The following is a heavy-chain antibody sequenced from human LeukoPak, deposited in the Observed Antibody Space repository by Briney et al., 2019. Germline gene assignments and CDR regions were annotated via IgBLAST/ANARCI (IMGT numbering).Heavy chain of an antibody. Sequence: GGSLRLSCAASGFTFSSYSMNWVRQAPGKGLEWVSYISSSSRIIYYADSLKGRFTISRDNAKNSLYLQLNSLRADDTAVYYCARGYSYGYNYWGQGTLVTVSS. CDR1: GFTFSSYS. J-gene: IGHJ4*02. V-gene: IGHV3-48*01. D-gene: IGHD5-18*01. CDR2: ISSSSRII. CDR3: ARGYSYGYNY.